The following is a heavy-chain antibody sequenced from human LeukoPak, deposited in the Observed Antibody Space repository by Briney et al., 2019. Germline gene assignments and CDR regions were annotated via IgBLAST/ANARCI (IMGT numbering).Heavy chain of an antibody. CDR1: GFTFSSYA. CDR2: ISGSGGST. V-gene: IGHV3-23*01. D-gene: IGHD3-22*01. J-gene: IGHJ4*02. Sequence: GGSLRLSCAASGFTFSSYAMSWVRQAPGKGLEWVSAISGSGGSTYYADSVKGRFTISRDNSKNTLYLKMTSLRAEDTAVYYCAKAGRATYYYDSSGYYYFDYWGQGTLVTVSS. CDR3: AKAGRATYYYDSSGYYYFDY.